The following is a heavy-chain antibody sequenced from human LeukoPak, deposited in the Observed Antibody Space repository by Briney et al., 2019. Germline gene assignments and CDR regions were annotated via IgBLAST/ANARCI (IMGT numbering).Heavy chain of an antibody. CDR3: ARALCSGGSCYSGYYYYMDV. CDR1: GFTFSSYG. D-gene: IGHD2-15*01. Sequence: GGSLRLSCAASGFTFSSYGMHWVRQAPGKGLEWVAFIRYDGSNKYYADSVKGRFTISRDNAKNSLYLQMNSLRAEDTAVYYCARALCSGGSCYSGYYYYMDVWGKGTTVTVSS. J-gene: IGHJ6*03. V-gene: IGHV3-30*02. CDR2: IRYDGSNK.